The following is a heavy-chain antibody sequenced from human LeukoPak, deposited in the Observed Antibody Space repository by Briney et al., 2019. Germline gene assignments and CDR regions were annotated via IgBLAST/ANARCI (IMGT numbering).Heavy chain of an antibody. CDR2: IKRDMSEK. CDR1: GLTFTDFW. D-gene: IGHD2-2*01. CDR3: SGRDSSRSPRAY. Sequence: GGSLRLSCAASGLTFTDFWMNWVRLAPGRGLEWLANIKRDMSEKYYVDSVKGRFAISRDNAKNQVYLEMNSLRAEDTGVYYCSGRDSSRSPRAYWGQGTLVSVSS. J-gene: IGHJ4*02. V-gene: IGHV3-7*01.